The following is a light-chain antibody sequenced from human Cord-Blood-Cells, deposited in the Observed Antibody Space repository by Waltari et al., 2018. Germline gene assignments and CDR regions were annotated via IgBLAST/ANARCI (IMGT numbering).Light chain of an antibody. Sequence: QSALTQPASVSGSPGQSITISCTGTSSDVGGYNYVSWYQQHPGKAPKLMIYDVSNRPSGVSTRFSGSKSGNPASLTISGLQAEDEADYYCSSYTSSSTYVFGTGTKVTVL. V-gene: IGLV2-14*01. CDR1: SSDVGGYNY. J-gene: IGLJ1*01. CDR2: DVS. CDR3: SSYTSSSTYV.